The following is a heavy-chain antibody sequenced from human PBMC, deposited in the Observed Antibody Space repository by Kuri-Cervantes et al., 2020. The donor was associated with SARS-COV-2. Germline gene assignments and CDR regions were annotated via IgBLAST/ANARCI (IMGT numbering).Heavy chain of an antibody. CDR1: GYTFTDYD. Sequence: ASVKVSCKASGYTFTDYDINWVRQAPGQGLEWMGWINPNSGGTNYAQRYQGWVTMTRDTSTRTAYMELSRLTSDDTAVYFCARGGKDHHILRFLESVHFDSWGQGTLVTVSS. CDR3: ARGGKDHHILRFLESVHFDS. J-gene: IGHJ4*02. V-gene: IGHV1-2*04. D-gene: IGHD3-3*01. CDR2: INPNSGGT.